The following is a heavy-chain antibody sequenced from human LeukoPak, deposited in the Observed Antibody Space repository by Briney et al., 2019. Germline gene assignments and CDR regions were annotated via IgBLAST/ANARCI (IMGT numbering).Heavy chain of an antibody. CDR1: GFTFSSHY. V-gene: IGHV3-74*01. J-gene: IGHJ4*02. CDR2: IKTDGTDP. D-gene: IGHD1-26*01. CDR3: TREVSGSLYFDY. Sequence: GGSLRLSCAASGFTFSSHYMQWVRQAPGKGLVWVSGIKTDGTDPRYADSVKGRFAISRDNAKDTLYLQMNSLRAEDTAVYYCTREVSGSLYFDYWGQGTLVTVSS.